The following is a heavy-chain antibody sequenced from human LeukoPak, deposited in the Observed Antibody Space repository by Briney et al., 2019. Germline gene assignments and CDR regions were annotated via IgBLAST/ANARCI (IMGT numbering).Heavy chain of an antibody. CDR3: ARSGGSYRY. J-gene: IGHJ4*02. V-gene: IGHV3-23*01. Sequence: HPGGSLRLSCAASGFTFSSYGMHWVRQAPGKGLEWVSGLSGRDGSTYCADSVKGRFTISRDNSNNALYLQMNSLRAEDTAVYYCARSGGSYRYWGQGTLVTVSS. CDR2: LSGRDGST. D-gene: IGHD1-26*01. CDR1: GFTFSSYG.